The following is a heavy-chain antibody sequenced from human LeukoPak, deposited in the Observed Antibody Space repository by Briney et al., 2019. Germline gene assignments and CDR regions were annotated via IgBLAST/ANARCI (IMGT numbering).Heavy chain of an antibody. V-gene: IGHV3-7*01. CDR2: IKQDGSEK. CDR3: ASYGDYGMDV. J-gene: IGHJ6*02. CDR1: GFIFSNYW. Sequence: SGGSLRLSCAASGFIFSNYWMSWVRQAPGKGLEWVANIKQDGSEKYYGDSVKGRLTISRDNAKNSLYLQMNSLRVEDTAVYYCASYGDYGMDVWGQGTTVTVSS. D-gene: IGHD3-10*01.